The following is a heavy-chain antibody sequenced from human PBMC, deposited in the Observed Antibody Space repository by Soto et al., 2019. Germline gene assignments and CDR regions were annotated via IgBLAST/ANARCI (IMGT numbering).Heavy chain of an antibody. D-gene: IGHD3-22*01. CDR3: AKERDSSNYYSFAFDI. Sequence: GGSLRLSCVASGFTVSTNAMSWVRQAPGKGLEWVSGIGGSGGSTHSADSVKGRFTISRDNSKNTLSLQMNSLRAEDTAVYYCAKERDSSNYYSFAFDIWGQGTMVTVSS. J-gene: IGHJ3*02. V-gene: IGHV3-23*01. CDR1: GFTVSTNA. CDR2: IGGSGGST.